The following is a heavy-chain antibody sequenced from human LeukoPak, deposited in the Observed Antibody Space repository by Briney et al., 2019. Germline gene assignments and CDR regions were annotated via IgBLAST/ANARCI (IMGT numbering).Heavy chain of an antibody. CDR1: GFTFSSYS. CDR3: AREDSYYYGSGSYPFDY. Sequence: GGSLRLSCAASGFTFSSYSMNWVRQAPGKGLEWVSSISSSSSYIYYADSVKGRFTISRDNAKNSLYLQMNSLRAEDTAVCYCAREDSYYYGSGSYPFDYWGQGTLVTVSS. CDR2: ISSSSSYI. D-gene: IGHD3-10*01. V-gene: IGHV3-21*01. J-gene: IGHJ4*02.